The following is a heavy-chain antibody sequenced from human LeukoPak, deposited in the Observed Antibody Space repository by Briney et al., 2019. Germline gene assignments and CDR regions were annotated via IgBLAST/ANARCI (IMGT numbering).Heavy chain of an antibody. J-gene: IGHJ4*02. CDR1: GYTFTSYD. D-gene: IGHD3-22*01. CDR3: ARGLPGYSSVWACDRSGYYHFDY. CDR2: MNPNSGNT. V-gene: IGHV1-8*01. Sequence: ASVKVSCKASGYTFTSYDINWVRQATGQGLEWMGWMNPNSGNTGYAQKFQGRVTMTRNTSISTAYMELSSLRSEDTAVYYCARGLPGYSSVWACDRSGYYHFDYWGQGTLVTVSS.